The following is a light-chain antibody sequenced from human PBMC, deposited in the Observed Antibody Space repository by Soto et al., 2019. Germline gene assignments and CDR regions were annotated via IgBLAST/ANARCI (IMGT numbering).Light chain of an antibody. CDR1: QSISSD. CDR3: QQTYTAPPT. V-gene: IGKV1-39*01. Sequence: DIQMTQSPSSLSASVGARVTITCRASQSISSDLNWYQQKPGKDPKLLIDGAFSLQSGVPSRFSGSGSGTDFTLTISSLQPEDFATYYCQQTYTAPPTFGRGTKVEIK. J-gene: IGKJ1*01. CDR2: GAF.